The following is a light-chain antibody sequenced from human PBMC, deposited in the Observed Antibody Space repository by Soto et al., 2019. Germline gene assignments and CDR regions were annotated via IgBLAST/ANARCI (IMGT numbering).Light chain of an antibody. J-gene: IGLJ2*01. CDR1: SSDVGSYNL. CDR2: EGS. Sequence: QSALTQPASVSGSPGQSITISCTGTSSDVGSYNLVSWYQQHPSKAPKLMIYEGSKRPSGVSNRFSGSKSGNTASLTISGLQAEDEADYYCCSYAGSSILFGGGTKLTVL. V-gene: IGLV2-23*01. CDR3: CSYAGSSIL.